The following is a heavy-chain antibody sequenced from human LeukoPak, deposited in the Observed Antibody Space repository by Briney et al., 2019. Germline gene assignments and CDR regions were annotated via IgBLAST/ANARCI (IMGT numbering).Heavy chain of an antibody. D-gene: IGHD3-10*01. CDR2: TSSDLNVK. J-gene: IGHJ4*02. V-gene: IGHV3-30*03. CDR3: AREGYYGSGSPPSLYFDY. CDR1: GFAFSSYS. Sequence: GGSLRLSCAASGFAFSSYSMNWVRQAPGKGLEWVAVTSSDLNVKLHADSVKGRFTISRDNSRSTLYLQMNSLRPEDTAIYYCAREGYYGSGSPPSLYFDYWGQGTLVTVSS.